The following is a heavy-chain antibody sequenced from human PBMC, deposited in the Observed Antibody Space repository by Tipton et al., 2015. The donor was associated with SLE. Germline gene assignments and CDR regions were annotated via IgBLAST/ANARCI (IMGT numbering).Heavy chain of an antibody. CDR1: GGSFSGHY. D-gene: IGHD3-22*01. V-gene: IGHV4-34*01. CDR3: GSYDSSGYNYFDY. J-gene: IGHJ4*02. CDR2: INHSGST. Sequence: TLSLTCVVYGGSFSGHYWWNWIRQSPEKGLEWIGEINHSGSTNYNPSLKSRVTISLDTSKNQFSLKLSSVTAADTAVYYCGSYDSSGYNYFDYWGQGALVTVSS.